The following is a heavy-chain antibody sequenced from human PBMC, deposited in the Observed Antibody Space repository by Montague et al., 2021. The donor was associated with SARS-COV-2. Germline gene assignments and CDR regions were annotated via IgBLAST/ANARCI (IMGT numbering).Heavy chain of an antibody. CDR2: TYYRSRWFN. CDR1: GDSVSSNSAA. D-gene: IGHD1-14*01. V-gene: IGHV6-1*01. Sequence: CAISGDSVSSNSAAWNWIRQSPSRGLEWLGRTYYRSRWFNDYAVSIRSRITINPDTSKNQFSLQLNSVTPEDTAVYYCARATEWRGYYYYYYMDVWARESWSASP. CDR3: ARATEWRGYYYYYYMDV. J-gene: IGHJ6*03.